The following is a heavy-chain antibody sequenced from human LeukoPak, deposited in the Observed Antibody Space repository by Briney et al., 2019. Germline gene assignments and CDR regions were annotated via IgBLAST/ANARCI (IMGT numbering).Heavy chain of an antibody. CDR1: VCTFSSYP. D-gene: IGHD3-22*01. CDR3: ARDTPPYYDSRGYYLSSSYYFDY. CDR2: IIPIFRTA. J-gene: IGHJ4*02. V-gene: IGHV1-69*05. Sequence: ASVKVSFKSSVCTFSSYPISWVRQAPAQGLEWMGRIIPIFRTANYAHRFKGRVTITTDKSTSTASMDPSTRRSEDTAVYYCARDTPPYYDSRGYYLSSSYYFDYWGQGTLVTVSS.